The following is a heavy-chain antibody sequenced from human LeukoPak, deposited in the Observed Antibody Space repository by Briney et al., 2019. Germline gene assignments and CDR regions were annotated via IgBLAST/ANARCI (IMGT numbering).Heavy chain of an antibody. Sequence: SETLSLTCTVSGYSISSGYYWGWIRQPPGKGLEWIGSIYHSGSTYYNPSLKSRVTISVDTSKNQFSLKLSSVTAADTAVYYCARAATAYYYDSSGYYLNDYWAREPWSPSPQ. CDR2: IYHSGST. J-gene: IGHJ4*02. V-gene: IGHV4-38-2*02. CDR1: GYSISSGYY. CDR3: ARAATAYYYDSSGYYLNDY. D-gene: IGHD3-22*01.